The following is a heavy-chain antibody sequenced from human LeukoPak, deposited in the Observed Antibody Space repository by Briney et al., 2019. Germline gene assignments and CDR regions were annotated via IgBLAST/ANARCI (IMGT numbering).Heavy chain of an antibody. J-gene: IGHJ1*01. V-gene: IGHV3-74*01. Sequence: QSGGSLRLSCAASGFTFSSYWMHWVRQAPGKGLVWVSRIKSDGSTRYADSVKGRFTISRDNAKNTVSLQMTSLRAEGTGVYYCARAPSEIGGYYPEYFRHWGQGTLVIVSS. CDR3: ARAPSEIGGYYPEYFRH. CDR1: GFTFSSYW. D-gene: IGHD3-22*01. CDR2: IKSDGST.